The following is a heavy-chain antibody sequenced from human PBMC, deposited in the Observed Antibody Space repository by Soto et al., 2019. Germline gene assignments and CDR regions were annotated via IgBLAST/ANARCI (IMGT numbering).Heavy chain of an antibody. CDR1: GFTFSSYA. D-gene: IGHD3-22*01. CDR3: AKNIDSSGSTRGMDV. CDR2: ISGSGGST. Sequence: HPGGSLRLSCAASGFTFSSYAMSWVRQAPGKGLEWVSAISGSGGSTYYADSVKGRFTISRDNSKNTLYLQMNSLRAEDTAVYYCAKNIDSSGSTRGMDVWGQGTTVTVSS. V-gene: IGHV3-23*01. J-gene: IGHJ6*02.